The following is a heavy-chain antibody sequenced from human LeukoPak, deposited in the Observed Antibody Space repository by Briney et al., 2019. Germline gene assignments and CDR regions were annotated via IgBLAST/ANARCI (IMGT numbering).Heavy chain of an antibody. D-gene: IGHD6-19*01. CDR3: ARERAVALGY. CDR2: INPSGGST. V-gene: IGHV1-46*01. CDR1: GYTFTSYC. Sequence: GASVKVSCKASGYTFTSYCMHWVRKAPGQGLEWMGIINPSGGSTSYAQKFQGRVTMTRDTSTSTVYMELSSLRSEDTAVYYCARERAVALGYWGQGTLVTVSS. J-gene: IGHJ4*02.